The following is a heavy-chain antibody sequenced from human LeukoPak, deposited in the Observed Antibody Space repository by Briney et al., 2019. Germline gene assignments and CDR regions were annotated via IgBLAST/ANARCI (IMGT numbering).Heavy chain of an antibody. D-gene: IGHD3-9*01. V-gene: IGHV4-30-4*01. CDR3: ARDGFYYDILTGYYSPYGMDV. Sequence: PSQTLSLTCTVSGGSISSGDYYWSWIRQPPGKGLEWIGYIYYSGSTYYNPSLKSRVTISVDTSKNQFSLKLSSVTAADTAVYYCARDGFYYDILTGYYSPYGMDVWGQGTTVTVSS. CDR1: GGSISSGDYY. CDR2: IYYSGST. J-gene: IGHJ6*02.